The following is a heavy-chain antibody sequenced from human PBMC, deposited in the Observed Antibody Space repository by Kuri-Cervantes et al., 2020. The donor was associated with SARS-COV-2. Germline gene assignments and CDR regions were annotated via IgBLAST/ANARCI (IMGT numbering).Heavy chain of an antibody. CDR3: AXXXAGTLYTSXXYGMDV. CDR1: GGTXSSYA. J-gene: IGHJ6*02. CDR2: IIPIFGTA. V-gene: IGHV1-69*06. D-gene: IGHD2-2*02. Sequence: SVKVSCKASGGTXSSYAISWVRQAPGQGLXWMGGIIPIFGTAXYAQKFQGRVTITADKSTSTXYMELSSLRSEDTAVYYCAXXXAGTLYTSXXYGMDVWGQGTTVTVSS.